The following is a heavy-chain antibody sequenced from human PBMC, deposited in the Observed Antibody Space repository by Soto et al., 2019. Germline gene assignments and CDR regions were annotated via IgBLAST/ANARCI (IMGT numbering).Heavy chain of an antibody. Sequence: EVQLVESGGDLVQPGGSLRLSCAASGFIFSDYTMTWVRQSPGRGLEFFSQISSSGGAIFYAESVKGRFTVSRDNAKNSLYLQMNSLRDEDTAVYFCARDHGGSTWFVGVYYFFGMDVWGQGTAVTVSS. J-gene: IGHJ6*02. V-gene: IGHV3-48*02. D-gene: IGHD6-13*01. CDR3: ARDHGGSTWFVGVYYFFGMDV. CDR2: ISSSGGAI. CDR1: GFIFSDYT.